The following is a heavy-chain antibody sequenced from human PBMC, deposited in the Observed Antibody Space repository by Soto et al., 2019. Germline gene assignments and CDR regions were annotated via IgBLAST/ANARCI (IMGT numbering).Heavy chain of an antibody. D-gene: IGHD2-2*02. CDR3: ARGDHCSSTSCYKPPNY. V-gene: IGHV3-48*03. CDR2: ISSSGSTI. Sequence: PGGSLRLSCAASGFTFSSYEMNWVRQAPGKGLEWVSYISSSGSTIYYADSVKGRFTISRDNAKNSLYLQMNSLRAEDTAVYYCARGDHCSSTSCYKPPNYWGQGTLVTVSS. J-gene: IGHJ4*02. CDR1: GFTFSSYE.